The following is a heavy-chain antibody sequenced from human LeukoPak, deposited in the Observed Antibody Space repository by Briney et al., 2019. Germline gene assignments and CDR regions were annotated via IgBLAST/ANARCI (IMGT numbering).Heavy chain of an antibody. CDR1: GFTFSSYE. CDR2: ISSSGSTI. D-gene: IGHD3-10*02. J-gene: IGHJ6*04. CDR3: AELGITMIGGV. Sequence: GGSLRLSCAASGFTFSSYEMNWVRQAPGKGLEWVSYISSSGSTIYHADSVKGRFTISRDNAKNSLYLQMNSLRAEDTAVYYCAELGITMIGGVWGKGTTVTISS. V-gene: IGHV3-48*03.